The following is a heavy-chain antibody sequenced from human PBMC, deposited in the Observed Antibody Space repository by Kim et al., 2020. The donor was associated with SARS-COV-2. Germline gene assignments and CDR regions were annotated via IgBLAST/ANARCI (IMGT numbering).Heavy chain of an antibody. D-gene: IGHD3-22*01. V-gene: IGHV3-43D*03. Sequence: GGSLRLSCAASGFTFDEFALHWVRQPPGKGLEWVSLVSWDGGSAYYSDSVKGRFTVSRDNTKNSLYLQMISLRPEDTALYYCAKVSSASNSIGYFDYWV. CDR1: GFTFDEFA. CDR2: VSWDGGSA. J-gene: IGHJ5*01. CDR3: AKVSSASNSIGYFDY.